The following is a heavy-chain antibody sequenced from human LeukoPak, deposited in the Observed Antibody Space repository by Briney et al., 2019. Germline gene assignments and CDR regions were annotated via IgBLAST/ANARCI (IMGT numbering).Heavy chain of an antibody. V-gene: IGHV3-48*03. CDR2: ISSGGSTI. J-gene: IGHJ4*02. Sequence: PGGSLRLSCAASGFTFSSYEMNWVRQAPGKGLEWVSYISSGGSTIYYADSAKGRFTVSRDNAKNSLYLQMNSLRAEDTAVYYCARFGGRYYFDYWGQGTLVIVSS. D-gene: IGHD1-26*01. CDR1: GFTFSSYE. CDR3: ARFGGRYYFDY.